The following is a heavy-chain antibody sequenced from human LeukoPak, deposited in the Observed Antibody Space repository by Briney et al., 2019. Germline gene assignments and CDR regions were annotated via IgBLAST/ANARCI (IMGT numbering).Heavy chain of an antibody. CDR1: GGSISSYY. Sequence: SETLSLTCTVSGGSISSYYWSWIRQPAGKGLEWIGRIYTSGSTNYNPSLKSRVTMSVDTSKNQFSLKLSSVTAADTAVYYCARDVLYSGSYRSWYYYYYMDVWGKGTTVTISS. CDR2: IYTSGST. V-gene: IGHV4-4*07. J-gene: IGHJ6*03. D-gene: IGHD1-26*01. CDR3: ARDVLYSGSYRSWYYYYYMDV.